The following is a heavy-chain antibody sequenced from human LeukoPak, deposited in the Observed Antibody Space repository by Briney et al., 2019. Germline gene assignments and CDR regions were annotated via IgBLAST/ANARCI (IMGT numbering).Heavy chain of an antibody. CDR1: GGTFSSYA. Sequence: GASVKVSCKASGGTFSSYAISWVRQAPGQGLEWMGGIIPIFGTANYAQKFQGRVTITADESTSTAYMELSSLRSEDTAVYYCARALFSRPVLRYFDWFLPFDPWGQGTLVTVSS. CDR3: ARALFSRPVLRYFDWFLPFDP. V-gene: IGHV1-69*13. CDR2: IIPIFGTA. J-gene: IGHJ5*02. D-gene: IGHD3-9*01.